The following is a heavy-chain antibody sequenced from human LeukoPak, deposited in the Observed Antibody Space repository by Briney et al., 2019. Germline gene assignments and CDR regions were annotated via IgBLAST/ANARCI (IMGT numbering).Heavy chain of an antibody. Sequence: GGSLRLSCAASGFTFSGSAMRWVRQASGKGLEWVGRIRSKANSYATAYAASVKGRFTISRDDSKNTAYLQMNSLKTEDTAVYYCTRLDGSYPPFDYWGQGTLVTVSS. CDR2: IRSKANSYAT. CDR3: TRLDGSYPPFDY. V-gene: IGHV3-73*01. J-gene: IGHJ4*02. CDR1: GFTFSGSA. D-gene: IGHD1-26*01.